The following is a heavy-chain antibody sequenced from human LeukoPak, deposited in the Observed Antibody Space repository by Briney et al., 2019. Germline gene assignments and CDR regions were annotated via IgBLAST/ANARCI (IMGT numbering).Heavy chain of an antibody. CDR2: ISYDGSTK. J-gene: IGHJ3*02. V-gene: IGHV3-30*14. D-gene: IGHD3-22*01. CDR3: ARAPYYYDSSGYPNDAFDI. CDR1: GFTFRAYA. Sequence: PGGSLRLSCAASGFTFRAYAIHWVRQAPGQGLEWVAVISYDGSTKYSADSVKGRFTISRDNSKNTLYLQMNSLRAEDTAVYYCARAPYYYDSSGYPNDAFDIWGQGTMVTVSS.